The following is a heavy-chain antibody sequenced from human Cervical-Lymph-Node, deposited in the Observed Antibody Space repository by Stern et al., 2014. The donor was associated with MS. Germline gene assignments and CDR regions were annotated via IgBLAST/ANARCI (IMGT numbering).Heavy chain of an antibody. D-gene: IGHD4-17*01. J-gene: IGHJ4*02. Sequence: QVQLVQSGSELKKPGASVKVSCKTSGYTFTTYGVNWVRQAPGQGLEWMGWIHTNTGNPTYAQDFTGRFVFSLDSSVTTAYLQIRSLKAEDTAVYYCARYAPMVTTDFDYWGQGTLVTVSS. CDR1: GYTFTTYG. CDR2: IHTNTGNP. CDR3: ARYAPMVTTDFDY. V-gene: IGHV7-4-1*02.